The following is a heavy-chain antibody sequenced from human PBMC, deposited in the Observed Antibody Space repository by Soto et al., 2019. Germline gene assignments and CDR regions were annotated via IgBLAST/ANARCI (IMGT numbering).Heavy chain of an antibody. CDR2: IWYDGSNK. CDR1: GFTFSSYG. Sequence: QVQLVESGGGVVQPGRSLRLSCAASGFTFSSYGMHWVRQAPGKGLEWVAVIWYDGSNKYYADSVKGRFTISRDNSKHTLYLQMNRLRAEDTAVYYCARDPRYSTPPHFDYWGQGTLVTVSS. D-gene: IGHD4-4*01. V-gene: IGHV3-33*01. J-gene: IGHJ4*02. CDR3: ARDPRYSTPPHFDY.